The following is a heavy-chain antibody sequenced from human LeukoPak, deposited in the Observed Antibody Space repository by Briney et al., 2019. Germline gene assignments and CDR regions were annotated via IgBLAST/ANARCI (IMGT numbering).Heavy chain of an antibody. Sequence: SVKVSCKASGGTFSSYAISWVRQAPGQGLEWMGGIIPIFGTANYAQKFQGRVTITTDESTSTAYMELSSLRSEDTAVYYCARVPHRNWNDFDYWGQGTLVTVSS. D-gene: IGHD1-1*01. V-gene: IGHV1-69*05. CDR3: ARVPHRNWNDFDY. CDR1: GGTFSSYA. J-gene: IGHJ4*02. CDR2: IIPIFGTA.